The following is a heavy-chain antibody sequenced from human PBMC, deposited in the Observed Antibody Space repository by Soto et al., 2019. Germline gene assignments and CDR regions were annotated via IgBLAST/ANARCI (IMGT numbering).Heavy chain of an antibody. V-gene: IGHV3-23*01. CDR3: AKNWDTTSSSSSH. J-gene: IGHJ4*02. Sequence: EVQLLESGGGLVQPGGSQRLSCAASGFTFTTYAMSWVRQAPGKGLEWVSAISGSGGSTYYADSVKGRFTISRDNSKNTLSLQMHSLRAEDTAVYYCAKNWDTTSSSSSHWGQGTLVTVSS. D-gene: IGHD6-6*01. CDR1: GFTFTTYA. CDR2: ISGSGGST.